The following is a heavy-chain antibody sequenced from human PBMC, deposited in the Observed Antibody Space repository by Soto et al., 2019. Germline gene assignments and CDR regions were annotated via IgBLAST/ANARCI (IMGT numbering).Heavy chain of an antibody. J-gene: IGHJ4*02. CDR3: ARIRGESCFTTSCYDENYFDP. CDR2: ISAYNGNT. CDR1: GYTFTSYG. Sequence: ASVKVSCKASGYTFTSYGISWVRQAPGQGLEWMGWISAYNGNTNYAQKLQGRVTMTTDTSTSTAYMELRSLRSDDTAVYYCARIRGESCFTTSCYDENYFDPWGQGTLVTVSS. D-gene: IGHD2-2*01. V-gene: IGHV1-18*01.